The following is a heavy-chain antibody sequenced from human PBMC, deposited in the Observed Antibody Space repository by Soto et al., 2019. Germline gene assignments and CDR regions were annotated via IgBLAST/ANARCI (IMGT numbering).Heavy chain of an antibody. D-gene: IGHD3-3*01. V-gene: IGHV4-59*01. CDR1: GDSMRQKY. CDR3: ARGIFGAYVDY. J-gene: IGHJ4*02. Sequence: QVQLQESGPGLVKPSETLSLICSVSGDSMRQKYWSWIRQSPGKGLEWIAYVEDFGRTEVKPSLQSRLTVSIDLSKNQFSLALTSVTAADTATYYCARGIFGAYVDYWGQGILVAISS. CDR2: VEDFGRT.